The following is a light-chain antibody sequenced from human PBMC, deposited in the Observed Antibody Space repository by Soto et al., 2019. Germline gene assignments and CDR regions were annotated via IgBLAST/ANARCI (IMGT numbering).Light chain of an antibody. CDR1: SSDFGGYNY. V-gene: IGLV2-14*01. J-gene: IGLJ1*01. CDR2: EVS. Sequence: QSVLTQPASVSGSPGQWITISCTGTSSDFGGYNYVSWYQQQSGKAPKLMIHEVSNRPSGVSNRFSGSKSGNTASLTISGLQAEDEADYYCSSYTSSRAYVFGIGTKVTVL. CDR3: SSYTSSRAYV.